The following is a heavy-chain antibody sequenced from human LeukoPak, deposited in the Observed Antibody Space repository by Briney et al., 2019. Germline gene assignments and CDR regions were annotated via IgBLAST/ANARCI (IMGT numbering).Heavy chain of an antibody. J-gene: IGHJ6*02. Sequence: GTSLRLSCAAFGFTFSSYGIHWVRQAPGKGLEWVAVISYDGSNKYYADSVKGRFTISRDNSKNTLYLQMSSLRAEDTAVYYCARDSRFLEWLLPPLVGMDVWGRGTTVTVSS. CDR2: ISYDGSNK. D-gene: IGHD3-3*01. CDR3: ARDSRFLEWLLPPLVGMDV. V-gene: IGHV3-30-3*01. CDR1: GFTFSSYG.